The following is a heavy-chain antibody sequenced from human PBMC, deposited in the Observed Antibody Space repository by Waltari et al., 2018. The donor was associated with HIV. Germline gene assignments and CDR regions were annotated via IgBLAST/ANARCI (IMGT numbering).Heavy chain of an antibody. CDR2: INHSGST. CDR3: ARDKDSSGYHFDY. CDR1: GGSFSGYY. Sequence: QVQLQQWGAGLLKPSETLSLTCAVYGGSFSGYYWSWIRQPPGKGLEWIGEINHSGSTNYNPSLKSRVTISVDTSKNQFSLKLSSVTAADTAVYYCARDKDSSGYHFDYWGQGTLVTVSS. D-gene: IGHD3-22*01. V-gene: IGHV4-34*01. J-gene: IGHJ4*02.